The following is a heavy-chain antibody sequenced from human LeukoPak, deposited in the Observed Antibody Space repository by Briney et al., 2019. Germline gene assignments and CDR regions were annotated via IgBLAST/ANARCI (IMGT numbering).Heavy chain of an antibody. CDR3: ATDGDRYGYELDY. D-gene: IGHD5-18*01. CDR1: GYTLTELS. Sequence: GGSVKVSCKVSGYTLTELSMHGVRQAPGKGLEWMGGFDPEDGETINAQKFQRRVTMTEDTSTDTAYMELSRLRSEDTAVYYCATDGDRYGYELDYWGQGTLVTVSS. CDR2: FDPEDGET. J-gene: IGHJ4*02. V-gene: IGHV1-24*01.